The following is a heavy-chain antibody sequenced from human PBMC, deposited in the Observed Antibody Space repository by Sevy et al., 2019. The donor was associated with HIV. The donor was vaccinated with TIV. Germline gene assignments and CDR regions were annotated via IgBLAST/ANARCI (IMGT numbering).Heavy chain of an antibody. D-gene: IGHD2-21*02. Sequence: GGSLRLSCVGSGFTFSSYSFNWVRLAPGKGLEWVSLISHDGGTQFFADSVRGRFTISRDNSKNTLWLEMNSLRPEDTAVYFCARDALPLCGGDCNSHFFDPRGQGTLVTVSS. J-gene: IGHJ5*02. V-gene: IGHV3-30*04. CDR3: ARDALPLCGGDCNSHFFDP. CDR2: ISHDGGTQ. CDR1: GFTFSSYS.